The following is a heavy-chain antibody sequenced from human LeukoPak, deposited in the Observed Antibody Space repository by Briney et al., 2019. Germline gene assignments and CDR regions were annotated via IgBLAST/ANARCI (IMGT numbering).Heavy chain of an antibody. CDR2: MCYGGSS. D-gene: IGHD6-6*01. CDR3: ASLPKYGNSLKAFDI. V-gene: IGHV4-34*01. Sequence: SETLSLTCAVYGGSLSGYYWGWIRQPPGKGLEWIGSMCYGGSSYFDPSLKSRVTISVDTSKNQLSLKLNSVTAADTAVYYCASLPKYGNSLKAFDIWGQGTMVTVSS. J-gene: IGHJ3*02. CDR1: GGSLSGYY.